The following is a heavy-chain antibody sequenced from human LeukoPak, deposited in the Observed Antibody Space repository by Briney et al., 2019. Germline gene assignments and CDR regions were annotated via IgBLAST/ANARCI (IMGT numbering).Heavy chain of an antibody. CDR2: ISSSSSYI. D-gene: IGHD1-14*01. CDR1: GFTFSSYS. V-gene: IGHV3-21*01. J-gene: IGHJ4*02. Sequence: GGSLRLSCAASGFTFSSYSMNWVRQAPGKGLEWVSSISSSSSYIYYADSVKGRFTISRDNAKNSLYLQMNSLRAENTAVYYCARVKPGNYFDYWGQGTLVTVSS. CDR3: ARVKPGNYFDY.